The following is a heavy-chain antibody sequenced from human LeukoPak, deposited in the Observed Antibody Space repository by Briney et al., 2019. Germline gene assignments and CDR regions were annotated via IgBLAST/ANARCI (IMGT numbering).Heavy chain of an antibody. D-gene: IGHD3-22*01. CDR3: ARLEDNDNTSMRSNWFDP. V-gene: IGHV5-51*01. CDR1: GYIFTTYW. CDR2: IYPGDSDT. J-gene: IGHJ5*02. Sequence: GESLKISCQASGYIFTTYWIGWVRQMPGKGLEWMGFIYPGDSDTRYNPSFQGHVTISADKSISTAYLLWSSLRASDTAMYYCARLEDNDNTSMRSNWFDPWGQGTLVTVSS.